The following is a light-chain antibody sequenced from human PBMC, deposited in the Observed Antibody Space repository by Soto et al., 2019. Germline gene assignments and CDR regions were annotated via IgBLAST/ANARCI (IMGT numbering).Light chain of an antibody. CDR3: SSYTTSNTLV. Sequence: QSALTQPASVSGSPGQSITISCTGTSSDVGAYTYVSWYQQHPGKVPKLMILKSSNRPSGVSNRFSGSKSGNTASLTISGLQAEDEADYYCSSYTTSNTLVFGGGTKLTVL. CDR2: KSS. V-gene: IGLV2-14*01. J-gene: IGLJ2*01. CDR1: SSDVGAYTY.